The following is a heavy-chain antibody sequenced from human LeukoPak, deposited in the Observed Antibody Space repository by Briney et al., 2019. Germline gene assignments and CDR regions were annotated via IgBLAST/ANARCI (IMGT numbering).Heavy chain of an antibody. J-gene: IGHJ4*02. D-gene: IGHD3-22*01. CDR3: AKNRGDYFDTTSHSFDS. CDR1: GFTFDDYA. Sequence: PGGSLRLSCAASGFTFDDYAMHWVRQAPGKGLEWVSGISWNSGNIGYADSVEGRFTISRDNSQNTLYLQLSSLKTEDTAVYFCAKNRGDYFDTTSHSFDSWGQGTLVTVSS. CDR2: ISWNSGNI. V-gene: IGHV3-9*01.